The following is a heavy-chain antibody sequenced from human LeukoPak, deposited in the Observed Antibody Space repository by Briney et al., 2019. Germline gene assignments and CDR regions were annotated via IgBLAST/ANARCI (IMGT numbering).Heavy chain of an antibody. CDR1: GFTFSGSE. D-gene: IGHD3-9*01. CDR3: ARGVVSGYNVLTGYFRAFDY. Sequence: GGSLRLSCAASGFTFSGSEMHWVRQAPGKGLEWVAYISPTGKTTNYADSVQGRFTVSRDNDKNLIFLQMSSLRAGDTAIYYCARGVVSGYNVLTGYFRAFDYWGRGALVTVSS. V-gene: IGHV3-48*03. J-gene: IGHJ4*02. CDR2: ISPTGKTT.